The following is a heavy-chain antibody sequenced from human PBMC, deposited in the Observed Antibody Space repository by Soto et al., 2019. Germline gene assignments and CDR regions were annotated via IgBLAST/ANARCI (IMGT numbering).Heavy chain of an antibody. V-gene: IGHV4-61*08. CDR2: IYYSGST. CDR1: GGSISSGAYY. Sequence: SETLSLTCTVSGGSISSGAYYWSWIRQPPGKGLEWIGNIYYSGSTNYNPSLKSRVTISVDTSKNQFSLKLSSVTAADTAVYYCACIFSGGYGYGFYYYGMDVWGQGTTVTVSS. CDR3: ACIFSGGYGYGFYYYGMDV. J-gene: IGHJ6*02. D-gene: IGHD5-18*01.